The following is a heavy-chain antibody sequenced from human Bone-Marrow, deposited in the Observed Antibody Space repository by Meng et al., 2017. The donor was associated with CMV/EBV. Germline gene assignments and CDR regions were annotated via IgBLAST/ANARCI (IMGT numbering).Heavy chain of an antibody. V-gene: IGHV4-34*01. J-gene: IGHJ3*02. CDR3: ARDAAAAGTGAFNI. D-gene: IGHD6-13*01. CDR2: INHSGST. Sequence: SETLSLTCAIYGGSFSSYYWSWIRQYPGKGLEWIGEINHSGSTIYNTSLKSRVTISIDTSKNQFSLKLSSVTAADTAVYHCARDAAAAGTGAFNIWGQGTMVTVSS. CDR1: GGSFSSYY.